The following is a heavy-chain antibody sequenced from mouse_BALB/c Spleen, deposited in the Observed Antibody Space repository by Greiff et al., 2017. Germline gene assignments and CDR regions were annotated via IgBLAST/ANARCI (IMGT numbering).Heavy chain of an antibody. D-gene: IGHD2-4*01. CDR3: ARSGDYDEEEDAMDY. CDR2: IDPSDSET. J-gene: IGHJ4*01. Sequence: QVQLKQSGPQLVRPGASVKISCKASGYSFTSYWMHWVKQRPGQGLEWIGMIDPSDSETRLNQKFKDKATLTVDKSSSTAYMQLNSPTSEDSAVYFCARSGDYDEEEDAMDYWGQGTSVTVSS. CDR1: GYSFTSYW. V-gene: IGHV1S126*01.